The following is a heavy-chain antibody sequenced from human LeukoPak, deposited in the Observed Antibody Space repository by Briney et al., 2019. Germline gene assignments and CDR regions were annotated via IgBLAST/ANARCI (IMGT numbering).Heavy chain of an antibody. CDR1: GGSINITTW. Sequence: SGTLSLTCAVSGGSINITTWWSWVRQPPGKGLEWIGEISHTGSTIYNPFLKSRVTISVDKSKNQFSLKLSSVTAADTAVYYCARRPIGESLDYWGQGTLVTVSS. J-gene: IGHJ4*02. V-gene: IGHV4-4*02. D-gene: IGHD3-10*01. CDR3: ARRPIGESLDY. CDR2: ISHTGST.